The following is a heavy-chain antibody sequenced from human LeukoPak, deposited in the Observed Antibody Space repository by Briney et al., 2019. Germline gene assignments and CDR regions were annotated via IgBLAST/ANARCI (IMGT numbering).Heavy chain of an antibody. Sequence: SETLSLTCTVSGGSITSYYWNWIRQPPGKGLEWMGYMHYGGTTNYNPSFKSRVTISVDTSKMQISLKLSSVTAADTAVYYCARVSRWSDWAFEGWGQGTLVTVSS. CDR2: MHYGGTT. V-gene: IGHV4-59*01. CDR3: ARVSRWSDWAFEG. CDR1: GGSITSYY. D-gene: IGHD3-16*01. J-gene: IGHJ4*02.